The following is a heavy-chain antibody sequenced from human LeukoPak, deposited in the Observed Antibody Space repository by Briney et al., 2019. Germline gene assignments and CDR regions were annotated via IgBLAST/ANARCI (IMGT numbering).Heavy chain of an antibody. V-gene: IGHV1-2*02. Sequence: ASVTVSCQAAGFTFRDYYVQWVRQVPGQGLVWLGWMYFNSGATRYAPKFQGRVTLTGNTSINTVYMKLVSLGSDDTAMYYCAREGSSASGQDWYAFDIWGQETMVTVSS. CDR2: MYFNSGAT. J-gene: IGHJ3*02. CDR3: AREGSSASGQDWYAFDI. CDR1: GFTFRDYY. D-gene: IGHD5-12*01.